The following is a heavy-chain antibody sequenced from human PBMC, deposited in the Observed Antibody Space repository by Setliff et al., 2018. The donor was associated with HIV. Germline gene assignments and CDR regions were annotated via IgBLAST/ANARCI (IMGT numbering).Heavy chain of an antibody. CDR2: SRNKANSYTT. Sequence: PGGSLRLSCAASGFTFSDHYMDWVRQAPGKGLEWVGRSRNKANSYTTEYAASVKGRFTISRDDSKNSLYLQMNSLKTEDTAVYYCTRALYLRLGIAVAGLDAFDIWGQGTMVTVSS. D-gene: IGHD6-19*01. J-gene: IGHJ3*02. V-gene: IGHV3-72*01. CDR1: GFTFSDHY. CDR3: TRALYLRLGIAVAGLDAFDI.